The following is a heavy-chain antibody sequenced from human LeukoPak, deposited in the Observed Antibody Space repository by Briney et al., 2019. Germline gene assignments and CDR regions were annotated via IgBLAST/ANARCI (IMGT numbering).Heavy chain of an antibody. V-gene: IGHV3-74*01. CDR1: GFTFSSYW. J-gene: IGHJ4*02. CDR2: IHSDGIGT. CDR3: ARDQGSFDY. Sequence: GGSLRLSCAASGFTFSSYWMHWIRQAPGKGLVWVSRIHSDGIGTSYADSVRGRFTISRDNAKNTVYLQMNSLRAEDTAVYYCARDQGSFDYWGQGILVTVSS.